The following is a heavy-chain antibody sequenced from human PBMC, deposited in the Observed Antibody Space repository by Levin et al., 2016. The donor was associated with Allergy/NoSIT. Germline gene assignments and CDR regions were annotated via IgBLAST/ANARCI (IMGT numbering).Heavy chain of an antibody. Sequence: WVRQAPGQGLEWMGGIIPIFGIANYAQKFQGRVTITADKSTSTAYMELSSLRSEDTAVYYCARGQIEYSSSSGLDPWGQGTLVTVSS. D-gene: IGHD6-6*01. V-gene: IGHV1-69*17. J-gene: IGHJ5*02. CDR2: IIPIFGIA. CDR3: ARGQIEYSSSSGLDP.